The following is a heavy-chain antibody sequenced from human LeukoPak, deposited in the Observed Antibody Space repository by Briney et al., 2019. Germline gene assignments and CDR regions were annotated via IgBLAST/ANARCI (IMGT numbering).Heavy chain of an antibody. CDR2: ISAYNGNT. Sequence: ASVKVSCKASGYTFTSYGISWVRQAPGQGLEWMGWISAYNGNTNYAQKLQGRVTMTTDTSTSTAYMELSRLRSDDTAVYYCAKAVFGVVFGTLDYWGQGTLVTVSS. CDR3: AKAVFGVVFGTLDY. D-gene: IGHD3-3*01. V-gene: IGHV1-18*01. J-gene: IGHJ4*02. CDR1: GYTFTSYG.